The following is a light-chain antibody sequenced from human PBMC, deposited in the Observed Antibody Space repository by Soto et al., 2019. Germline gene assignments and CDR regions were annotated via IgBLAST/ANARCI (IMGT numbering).Light chain of an antibody. CDR3: SSYAGNRHFYV. J-gene: IGLJ1*01. V-gene: IGLV2-8*01. CDR1: SSDVGGYNF. CDR2: EVT. Sequence: QSVLTQPPSASGSPGQSVAISCTGTSSDVGGYNFVSWYQQHPGKAPRLVIYEVTKRPSGIPDHFSGSKSGNTASLTVFGLQAEDEADYYCSSYAGNRHFYVFGTGTKVTVL.